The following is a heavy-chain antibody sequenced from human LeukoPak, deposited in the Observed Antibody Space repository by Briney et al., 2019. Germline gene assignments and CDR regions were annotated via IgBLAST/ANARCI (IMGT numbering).Heavy chain of an antibody. CDR2: INGDGSRT. J-gene: IGHJ4*02. Sequence: GGSLRLSCAASGFTFSSYWMHWVRQAPGKGLVWVSRINGDGSRTSYADSVKGRFTISRDNAKNTLYLQMNSLRAEDTAVYYCARDRGSTEFDYWGQGTLFTVSS. CDR1: GFTFSSYW. CDR3: ARDRGSTEFDY. V-gene: IGHV3-74*01. D-gene: IGHD1-26*01.